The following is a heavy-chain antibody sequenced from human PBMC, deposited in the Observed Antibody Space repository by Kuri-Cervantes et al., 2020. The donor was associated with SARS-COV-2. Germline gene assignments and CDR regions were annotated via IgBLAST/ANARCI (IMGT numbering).Heavy chain of an antibody. CDR3: ANLQWLLIDDAFDI. Sequence: GESLKISCAASGFRFSSYGMHWVRQAPGRGLEWVSAISGSGGSTYYADSVKGRLTISRDNSKNTLYLQMNSLRAEDTAVYYCANLQWLLIDDAFDIWGQGTMVTVSS. V-gene: IGHV3-23*01. CDR1: GFRFSSYG. D-gene: IGHD3-22*01. CDR2: ISGSGGST. J-gene: IGHJ3*02.